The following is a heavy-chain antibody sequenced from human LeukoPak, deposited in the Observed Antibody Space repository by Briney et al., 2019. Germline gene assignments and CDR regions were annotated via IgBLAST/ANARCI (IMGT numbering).Heavy chain of an antibody. Sequence: GRSLRLSCAVSGFTISYYAMHWVRQAPGKGLEWVAVISNDGSNTDYADSVKGRFTISRDNSKNTLYLQMNSLRAEDTAVYYCAKDKSWSDFDLGFDYWGQGTLVTVSS. J-gene: IGHJ4*02. CDR2: ISNDGSNT. CDR3: AKDKSWSDFDLGFDY. V-gene: IGHV3-30*04. CDR1: GFTISYYA. D-gene: IGHD3-9*01.